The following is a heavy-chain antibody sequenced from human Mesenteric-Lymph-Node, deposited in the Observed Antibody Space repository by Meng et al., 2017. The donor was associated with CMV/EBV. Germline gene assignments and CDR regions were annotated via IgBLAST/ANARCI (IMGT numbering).Heavy chain of an antibody. CDR2: ISYQGSNN. J-gene: IGHJ4*02. CDR3: ARDRSSSWYPNPPDY. CDR1: GFTFSSYA. V-gene: IGHV3-30*04. D-gene: IGHD6-13*01. Sequence: SGFTFSSYAMYWVRQAPGKGLEWVALISYQGSNNYYSDSVRGRFTISRDNSKNTLYLQMNGLRVEDTAVYYCARDRSSSWYPNPPDYWGQGTLVTVSS.